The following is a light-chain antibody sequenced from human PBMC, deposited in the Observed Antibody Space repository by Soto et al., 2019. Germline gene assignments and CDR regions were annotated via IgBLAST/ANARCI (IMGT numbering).Light chain of an antibody. CDR2: DAS. V-gene: IGKV3-20*01. CDR1: QSVRSNY. J-gene: IGKJ4*02. CDR3: QQYGSSPLT. Sequence: EIVLTQSPDTLSLSPGERATLSCRASQSVRSNYLAWYQQKPGQAPRFLIYDASSRATGIPDRFSGSGYGTDFPLTISRLEPEDFAVYYCQQYGSSPLTFGGGTKVEIK.